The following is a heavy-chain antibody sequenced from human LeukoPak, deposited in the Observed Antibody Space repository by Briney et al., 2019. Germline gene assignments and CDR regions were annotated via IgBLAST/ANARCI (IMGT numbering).Heavy chain of an antibody. CDR1: GGSFSGYY. J-gene: IGHJ4*02. V-gene: IGHV4-34*01. CDR3: ARGGYFDY. CDR2: INHSGST. Sequence: PSETLSLTCAVYGGSFSGYYWSWIRQPPGKGLEWIGEINHSGSTNYNPSLKSRVTISVDTSKNQFSLKLSSVTAADTAVYYCARGGYFDYWGQGTLVTVSS.